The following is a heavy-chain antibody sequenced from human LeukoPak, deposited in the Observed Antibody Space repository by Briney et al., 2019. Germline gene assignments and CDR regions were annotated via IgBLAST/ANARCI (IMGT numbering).Heavy chain of an antibody. CDR1: GFTFTSSA. V-gene: IGHV1-58*02. J-gene: IGHJ4*02. CDR3: AADHGGYGDYALS. CDR2: IVVGSGNT. Sequence: ASVKVSCKASGFTFTSSAMQWVRQARRQRLEWIGWIVVGSGNTNYAQKFQERVTITRDMSTSTAYMELSSLRSEDTAVYYCAADHGGYGDYALSWGQGTLVTVSS. D-gene: IGHD4-17*01.